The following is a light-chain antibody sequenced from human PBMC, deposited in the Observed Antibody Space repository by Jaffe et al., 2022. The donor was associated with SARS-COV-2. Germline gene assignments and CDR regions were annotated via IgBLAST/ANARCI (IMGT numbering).Light chain of an antibody. CDR2: GNN. CDR1: SSNIGAGYD. CDR3: QSFDSSLSGVV. J-gene: IGLJ2*01. V-gene: IGLV1-40*01. Sequence: SVLTQPPSVSGAPGQSVIISCAGSSSNIGAGYDVHWYHQLPGTAPKVLIYGNNKRPSGVPDRISGSKSGTSASLAITGLQSEDEADYYCQSFDSSLSGVVFGGGTKLTVL.